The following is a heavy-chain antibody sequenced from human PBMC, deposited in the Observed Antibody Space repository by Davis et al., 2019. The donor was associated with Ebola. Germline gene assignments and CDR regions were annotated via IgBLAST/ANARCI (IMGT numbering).Heavy chain of an antibody. CDR2: IYYSGST. D-gene: IGHD3-3*01. Sequence: MPSETLSLTCTVSGGSISSGGYYWSWIRQHPGKGLEWIGYIYYSGSTYYNPSLKSRVTISVDTSKNQFSLKLSSVTAADTAVYYCASLLYDFYYYGMDVWGKGTTVTVSS. CDR1: GGSISSGGYY. CDR3: ASLLYDFYYYGMDV. J-gene: IGHJ6*04. V-gene: IGHV4-31*03.